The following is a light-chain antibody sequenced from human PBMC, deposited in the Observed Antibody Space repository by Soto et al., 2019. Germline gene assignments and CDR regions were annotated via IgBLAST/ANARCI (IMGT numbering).Light chain of an antibody. V-gene: IGLV2-8*01. Sequence: QSALTQPPSASGSPGQPVTISCTGTSSDVGGYNYVSWYQQHPGKVMIYEVGKRPSGVPDRFSGSKSGNTASLTVSGLQAEEEADYYCSSYAGINNFYVFGTGTKVTVL. CDR1: SSDVGGYNY. CDR2: EVG. J-gene: IGLJ1*01. CDR3: SSYAGINNFYV.